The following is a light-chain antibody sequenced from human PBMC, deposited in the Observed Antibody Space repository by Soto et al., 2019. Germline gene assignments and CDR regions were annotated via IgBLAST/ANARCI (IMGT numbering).Light chain of an antibody. Sequence: QSVLTQPPSVSGAPGQRVTISCTGNSSNIGAGYDVHWYQHLPGTAPKLLIYGNSNRPSGVPVRFSGSKSGNTASLTISWLQAEDEADYYCNSYTSASTYVFGTGTKLTVL. CDR3: NSYTSASTYV. CDR2: GNS. J-gene: IGLJ1*01. V-gene: IGLV1-40*01. CDR1: SSNIGAGYD.